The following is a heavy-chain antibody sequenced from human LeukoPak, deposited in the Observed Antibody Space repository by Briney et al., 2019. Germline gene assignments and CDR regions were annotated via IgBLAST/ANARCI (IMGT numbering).Heavy chain of an antibody. CDR1: GYTFTRYG. Sequence: ASVRVSCKASGYTFTRYGISWVRQAPGQGLQWLGWISASNGNTNYAQKFRDRVTMSTDTSTGTAYLDVRSLTSDDTAAYYCARESEAGYSSSWYSSGAFDIWGQGTMVTVSS. V-gene: IGHV1-18*01. CDR3: ARESEAGYSSSWYSSGAFDI. J-gene: IGHJ3*02. D-gene: IGHD6-13*01. CDR2: ISASNGNT.